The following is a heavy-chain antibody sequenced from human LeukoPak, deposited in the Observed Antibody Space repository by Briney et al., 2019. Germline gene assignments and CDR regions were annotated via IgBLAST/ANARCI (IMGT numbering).Heavy chain of an antibody. Sequence: GSRRLSCVASGFSFSTYSMNWVRQAPGKGPEWVSYISSGSISIYYADSVRGRFTISRDNARDAMYLQMNSLRDEDTAVYYRARGDRDGYNYLFDYWGQGTLVTVSS. CDR3: ARGDRDGYNYLFDY. V-gene: IGHV3-48*02. J-gene: IGHJ4*02. CDR1: GFSFSTYS. CDR2: ISSGSISI. D-gene: IGHD5-24*01.